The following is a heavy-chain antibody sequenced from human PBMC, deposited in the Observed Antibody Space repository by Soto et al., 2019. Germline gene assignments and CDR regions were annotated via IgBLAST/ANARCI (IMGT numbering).Heavy chain of an antibody. CDR2: ITAFNGNT. CDR1: GYTFTDYG. Sequence: ASVKVSCKASGYTFTDYGISLLRQAPGQGLQWMGWITAFNGNTKYAQQFQGRVTMTTDTSTSTAYMELRSLESDDTAVYYCARISQSDFWSGYYYFFDYWGQGTLVTVSS. D-gene: IGHD3-3*01. CDR3: ARISQSDFWSGYYYFFDY. J-gene: IGHJ4*02. V-gene: IGHV1-18*01.